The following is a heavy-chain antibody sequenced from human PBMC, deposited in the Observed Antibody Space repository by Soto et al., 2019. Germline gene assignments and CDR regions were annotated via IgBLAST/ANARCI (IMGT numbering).Heavy chain of an antibody. V-gene: IGHV1-46*01. CDR2: ISPSGGST. CDR1: GYTFTSYH. D-gene: IGHD3-9*01. J-gene: IGHJ4*02. Sequence: ASVKVSCKASGYTFTSYHMHWVRQAPGQGLEWMGIISPSGGSTSYAQKVQGRVTMTRDTSTSTVYMELSSLRSEDTAVYYGARDWLFDYSPPGYWGQGTLVTVSS. CDR3: ARDWLFDYSPPGY.